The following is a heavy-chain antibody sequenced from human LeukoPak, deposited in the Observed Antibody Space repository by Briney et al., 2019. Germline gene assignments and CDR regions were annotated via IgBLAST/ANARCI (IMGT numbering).Heavy chain of an antibody. V-gene: IGHV3-23*01. CDR2: ISGSGGST. J-gene: IGHJ3*02. Sequence: PGGSLRLSCAASGFTFSSYGMSWVRQAPGKGLEWVSAISGSGGSTYYADSVKGRFTISRDNSKNTLYLQMNSLRAEDTAVYYCAKFQNVVVVADAFDIWGQGTMVTVSS. CDR3: AKFQNVVVVADAFDI. D-gene: IGHD2-15*01. CDR1: GFTFSSYG.